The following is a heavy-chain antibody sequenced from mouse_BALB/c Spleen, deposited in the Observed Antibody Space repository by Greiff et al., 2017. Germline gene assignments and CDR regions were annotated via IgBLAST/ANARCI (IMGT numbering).Heavy chain of an antibody. D-gene: IGHD2-2*01. Sequence: QVQLQQSGAELVRPGTSVKISCKASGYTFTNYWLGWVKQRPGHGLEWIGDIYPGGGYTNYNEKFKGKATLTADTSSSTAYMQLSSLTSEDSAVYYCARGWLRRYYYAMDYWGQGTSVTVSS. CDR3: ARGWLRRYYYAMDY. J-gene: IGHJ4*01. V-gene: IGHV1-63*02. CDR1: GYTFTNYW. CDR2: IYPGGGYT.